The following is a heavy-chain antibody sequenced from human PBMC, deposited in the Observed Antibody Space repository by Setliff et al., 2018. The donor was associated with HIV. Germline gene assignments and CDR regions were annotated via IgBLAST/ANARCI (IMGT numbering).Heavy chain of an antibody. J-gene: IGHJ4*02. CDR3: AREIPYSYGGSGHPL. D-gene: IGHD3-22*01. Sequence: PSETLSLTCTVSGGSISTSYWNWIRQPPGKGLEWIAYIYISGTTNYKSSLKSRVTISIDTSKNQFSLTVTSVTAADTAVYYCAREIPYSYGGSGHPLWGQGTLVTVSS. CDR2: IYISGTT. V-gene: IGHV4-4*09. CDR1: GGSISTSY.